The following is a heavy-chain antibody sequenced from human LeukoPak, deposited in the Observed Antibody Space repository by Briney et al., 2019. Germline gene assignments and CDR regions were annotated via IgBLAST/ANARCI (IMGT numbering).Heavy chain of an antibody. J-gene: IGHJ5*02. D-gene: IGHD5-18*01. V-gene: IGHV4-31*03. CDR2: IYYSGST. CDR1: GGSISSGGYY. Sequence: SETLSLTCTVSGGSISSGGYYWSWIRQHPGKGLEWIGYIYYSGSTYYNPSLKSRVTISVDTSKNQFSLKLSSVTAADTAVYYCARDSQVEVTAIDPWGQGTLVTVSS. CDR3: ARDSQVEVTAIDP.